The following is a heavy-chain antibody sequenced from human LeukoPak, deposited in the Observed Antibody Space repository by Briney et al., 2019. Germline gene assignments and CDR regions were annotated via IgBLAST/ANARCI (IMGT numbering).Heavy chain of an antibody. CDR2: VYYSGST. Sequence: SETQSLTCSVSSGSINSYFWSWIRQPPGKGLEWIGYVYYSGSTKYSPSLKNRVIISVDTSKNQFSLKLNSVTPADTAVYYCARDALYCSSTSCYRYWYFDVWGRGTLVTVSS. CDR3: ARDALYCSSTSCYRYWYFDV. J-gene: IGHJ2*01. V-gene: IGHV4-59*01. D-gene: IGHD2-2*01. CDR1: SGSINSYF.